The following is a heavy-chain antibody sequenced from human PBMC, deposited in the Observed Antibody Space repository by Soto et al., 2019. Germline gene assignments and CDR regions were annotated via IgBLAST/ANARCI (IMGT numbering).Heavy chain of an antibody. J-gene: IGHJ5*02. V-gene: IGHV3-33*08. Sequence: VGSLRLSCAACGLSFSSYGMHWVRQAPGKGLGWVAGIWYDGSNKYYADSVKGRFTSSRDNSKNTLYLQMNSLRAEDTAVYYCARALRNYYDSSGYYEGGHWFDPWGQGTLVTVSS. CDR1: GLSFSSYG. CDR2: IWYDGSNK. CDR3: ARALRNYYDSSGYYEGGHWFDP. D-gene: IGHD3-22*01.